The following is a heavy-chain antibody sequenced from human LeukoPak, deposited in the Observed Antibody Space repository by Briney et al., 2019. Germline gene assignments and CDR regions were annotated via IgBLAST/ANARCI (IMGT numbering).Heavy chain of an antibody. CDR1: GFTFSSYG. Sequence: GGSLRLSCAASGFTFSSYGMHWVRQAPGKGREWVAVIWYDGSNKYYADSVKGRFTIPRDNSKNTLYLQMNSLRAEDTAVYYCARAEGYRAAAGTLNLYYYGMDVWGQGTTVTVSS. V-gene: IGHV3-33*01. D-gene: IGHD6-13*01. CDR3: ARAEGYRAAAGTLNLYYYGMDV. J-gene: IGHJ6*02. CDR2: IWYDGSNK.